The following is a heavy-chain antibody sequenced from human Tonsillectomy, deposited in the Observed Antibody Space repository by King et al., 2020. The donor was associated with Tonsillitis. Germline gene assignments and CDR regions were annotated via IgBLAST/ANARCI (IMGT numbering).Heavy chain of an antibody. J-gene: IGHJ3*01. CDR1: GGTFTSYA. Sequence: QLVQSGAEVKKPGSSVKVSCKASGGTFTSYAISWVRQAPGQGLEWMGRIIPIVGIANYAQKFQGRVTITADKSTSTAYMELSSLRSEDTAVYYCARDITMVRGVIMQAFDVWGQGTMVTVSS. CDR3: ARDITMVRGVIMQAFDV. V-gene: IGHV1-69*09. D-gene: IGHD3-10*01. CDR2: IIPIVGIA.